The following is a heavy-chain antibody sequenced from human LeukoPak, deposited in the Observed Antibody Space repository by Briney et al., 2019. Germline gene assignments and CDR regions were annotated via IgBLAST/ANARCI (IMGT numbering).Heavy chain of an antibody. V-gene: IGHV3-53*04. Sequence: GGSLRLSCAASGFTVSSNYMSWVRQAPGKGLEWVSVIYSGGDTYYADSVKGRFTISRHNSENTLYLQMNSLRAEDTAVYYCAKDRRYYDSSGYDYWGQGTLVTVSS. D-gene: IGHD3-22*01. CDR2: IYSGGDT. J-gene: IGHJ4*02. CDR1: GFTVSSNY. CDR3: AKDRRYYDSSGYDY.